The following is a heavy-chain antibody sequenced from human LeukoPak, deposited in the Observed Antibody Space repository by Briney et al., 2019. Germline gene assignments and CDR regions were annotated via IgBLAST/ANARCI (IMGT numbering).Heavy chain of an antibody. CDR1: GDSVSSNSAA. J-gene: IGHJ4*02. CDR3: ARLTLYCSSTSCYLGPIDY. V-gene: IGHV6-1*01. CDR2: TYYRSKWYN. D-gene: IGHD2-2*01. Sequence: LSQTLSLTCALSGDSVSSNSAAWNWITQSPSRGLEWLGRTYYRSKWYNDYAVSVKSRITINPDTSKNQFSLQLNSVTPEDTAVYYCARLTLYCSSTSCYLGPIDYWGQGTLVTVSS.